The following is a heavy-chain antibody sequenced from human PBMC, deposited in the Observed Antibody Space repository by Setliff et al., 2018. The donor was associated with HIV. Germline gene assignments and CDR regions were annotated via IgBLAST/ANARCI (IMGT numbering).Heavy chain of an antibody. CDR2: ISAYNGDT. CDR1: GYTFTSYG. D-gene: IGHD1-20*01. Sequence: ASVKVSCKASGYTFTSYGISWVRQAPGQGLEWMGWISAYNGDTKYAQKFQGRVTMTRNTSISTAYMELSSLRSEDTAVYYCARFPVLGGMDVWGQGTTVTVSS. J-gene: IGHJ6*02. CDR3: ARFPVLGGMDV. V-gene: IGHV1-18*01.